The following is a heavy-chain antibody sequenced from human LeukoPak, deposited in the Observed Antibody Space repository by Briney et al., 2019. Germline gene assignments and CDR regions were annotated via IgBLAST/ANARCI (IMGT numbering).Heavy chain of an antibody. Sequence: GGSLRLSCAASGFTFSSYAMSWVRQAPGKGLEWVSAISGSGGSTYYADSVMGRFTISRDDSRSTVFLELNSLRAEDTAVYYCAKDSRRGAVRSEAWFDPWGQGTLVTVSS. D-gene: IGHD3-10*01. J-gene: IGHJ5*02. CDR2: ISGSGGST. CDR1: GFTFSSYA. CDR3: AKDSRRGAVRSEAWFDP. V-gene: IGHV3-23*01.